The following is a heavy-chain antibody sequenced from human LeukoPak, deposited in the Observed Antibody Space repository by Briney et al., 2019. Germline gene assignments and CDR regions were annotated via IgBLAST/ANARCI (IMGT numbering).Heavy chain of an antibody. Sequence: PSETLSLTCAVYGGSFSSYYWSWIRQPPGKGLEWIGYIYYSGSTNYNPSLKSRVTISVDTSKNQFSLKLSSVTAADTAVYYCARHGYYDTTNEFDYWGQGTLVTVSS. V-gene: IGHV4-59*08. CDR3: ARHGYYDTTNEFDY. CDR2: IYYSGST. D-gene: IGHD3-9*01. CDR1: GGSFSSYY. J-gene: IGHJ4*02.